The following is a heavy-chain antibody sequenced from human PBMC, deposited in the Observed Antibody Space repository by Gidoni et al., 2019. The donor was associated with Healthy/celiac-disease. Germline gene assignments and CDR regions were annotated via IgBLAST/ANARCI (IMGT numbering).Heavy chain of an antibody. J-gene: IGHJ4*02. Sequence: QVQLVQSGAAVPKPGASVKVSCKVSGYHLTEFSMHWVRQAPGKGLEWMGGFDPEDGETIYAQKFQGRVTMTEDTSTDTAYMELSSLRSEDTAVYYCATSPTQMVRGVIAPYFDYWGQGTLVTVSA. CDR2: FDPEDGET. CDR1: GYHLTEFS. V-gene: IGHV1-24*01. CDR3: ATSPTQMVRGVIAPYFDY. D-gene: IGHD3-10*01.